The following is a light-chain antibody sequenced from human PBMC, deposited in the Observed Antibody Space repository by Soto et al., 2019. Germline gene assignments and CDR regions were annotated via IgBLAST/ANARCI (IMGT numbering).Light chain of an antibody. Sequence: EIVLTQSPATLSLSPGERATLSCRASQTVSSSLAWYQQKPGQAPRLLIYAASYRATGISDKFSGSGSGTDFSLTISRLEPEDSAVYYCHQYHSPPQTFGQGTKVDIK. CDR2: AAS. J-gene: IGKJ2*01. V-gene: IGKV3-11*01. CDR3: HQYHSPPQT. CDR1: QTVSSS.